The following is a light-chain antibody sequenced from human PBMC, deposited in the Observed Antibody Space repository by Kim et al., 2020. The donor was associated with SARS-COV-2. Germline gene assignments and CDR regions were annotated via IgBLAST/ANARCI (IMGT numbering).Light chain of an antibody. CDR1: QSVTDNR. CDR2: GAS. V-gene: IGKV3-20*01. Sequence: EIVLTQSPGTLSLSPGERLTLSCRASQSVTDNRLVWYQQKPGQAPRLLIYGASNRATCIPDRFSGSGSGTDFTLNISSLEPEDFAVYYCQQYGNFPFTFGQGTKLEI. J-gene: IGKJ2*01. CDR3: QQYGNFPFT.